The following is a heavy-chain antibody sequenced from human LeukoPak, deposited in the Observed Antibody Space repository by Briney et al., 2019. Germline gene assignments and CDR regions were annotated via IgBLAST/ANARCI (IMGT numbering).Heavy chain of an antibody. D-gene: IGHD6-13*01. Sequence: SGGSLRLSCAASGFTFSSYAMSWVRQAPGKGLEWVSAISGSGGSTYYADSVKGRFTISRDNSKNTLYLQMNSLRAEDTAVYYCAKDLEKLVMNWFDPWGQGTLVTVSS. V-gene: IGHV3-23*01. CDR3: AKDLEKLVMNWFDP. CDR1: GFTFSSYA. CDR2: ISGSGGST. J-gene: IGHJ5*02.